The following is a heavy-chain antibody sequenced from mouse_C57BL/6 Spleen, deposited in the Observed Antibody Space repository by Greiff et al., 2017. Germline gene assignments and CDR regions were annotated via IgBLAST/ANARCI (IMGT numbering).Heavy chain of an antibody. D-gene: IGHD1-1*01. J-gene: IGHJ3*01. CDR2: INPNNGGT. V-gene: IGHV1-22*01. Sequence: VQLQQSGPELVKPGASVKMSCKASGYTFTDYNMHWVKQSHGKSLEWIGYINPNNGGTSYNQKFKGKATLTVNKSSSTAYMELRSLTSEDSAVYYCAREEGMYYYGSSPAWFAYWGQGTLVTVSA. CDR3: AREEGMYYYGSSPAWFAY. CDR1: GYTFTDYN.